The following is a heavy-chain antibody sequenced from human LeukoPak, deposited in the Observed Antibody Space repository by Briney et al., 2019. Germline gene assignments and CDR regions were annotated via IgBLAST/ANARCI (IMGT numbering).Heavy chain of an antibody. CDR3: AKINPELGDKAMAPFDY. CDR2: ISGSGGST. D-gene: IGHD5-18*01. Sequence: GGSLRLSCAASGFTFSSYAMSWVRQAPGKGLEWVSAISGSGGSTYYADSVKGRFTISRDNSKNTLYLQMNSLGAEDTAVYYCAKINPELGDKAMAPFDYWGQGTLVTVSS. J-gene: IGHJ4*02. CDR1: GFTFSSYA. V-gene: IGHV3-23*01.